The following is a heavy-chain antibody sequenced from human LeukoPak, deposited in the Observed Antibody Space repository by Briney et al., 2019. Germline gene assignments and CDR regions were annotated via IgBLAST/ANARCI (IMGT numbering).Heavy chain of an antibody. J-gene: IGHJ5*02. CDR3: ARDLFSVVAPTNWFDP. CDR2: IYTSGST. D-gene: IGHD2-15*01. V-gene: IGHV4-4*07. Sequence: SETLSLTCTVSGGSISSYYWSWIRPPAGKGLEWIGRIYTSGSTNYNPSLKSRVTMSVDTSKNQFSLKLSSVTAADTAVYYCARDLFSVVAPTNWFDPWGQGTLVTVSS. CDR1: GGSISSYY.